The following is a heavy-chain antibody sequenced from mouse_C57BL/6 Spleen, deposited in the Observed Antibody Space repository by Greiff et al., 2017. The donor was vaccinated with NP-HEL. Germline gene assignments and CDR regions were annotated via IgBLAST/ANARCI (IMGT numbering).Heavy chain of an antibody. Sequence: EVHLVESGGGLVKPGGSLKLSCAASGFTFSDYGMHWVRQAPEKGLEWVAYISSGSSTIYYADTVKGRFTISRDNAKNTLFLQMTSLRSEDTAMYYCASQGDIYYDYGGFAYWGQGTLVTVSA. CDR3: ASQGDIYYDYGGFAY. J-gene: IGHJ3*01. CDR2: ISSGSSTI. CDR1: GFTFSDYG. D-gene: IGHD2-4*01. V-gene: IGHV5-17*01.